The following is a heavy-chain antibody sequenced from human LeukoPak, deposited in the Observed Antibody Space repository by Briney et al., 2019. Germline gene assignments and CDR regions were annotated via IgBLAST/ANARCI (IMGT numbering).Heavy chain of an antibody. CDR2: IYSDGST. CDR3: ARRGNPGTYFDY. Sequence: PGGSLRLSCAVSGFTGSRSFMTWVRQTPGMGLEWVSIIYSDGSTFYADSIKGRFSISRDNSKSTLYLQMNSLRADDTAVYYCARRGNPGTYFDYWGQGTLVTVSS. V-gene: IGHV3-66*04. D-gene: IGHD6-13*01. CDR1: GFTGSRSF. J-gene: IGHJ4*02.